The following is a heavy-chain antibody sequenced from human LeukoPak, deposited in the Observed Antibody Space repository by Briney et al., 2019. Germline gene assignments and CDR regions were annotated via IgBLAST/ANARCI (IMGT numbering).Heavy chain of an antibody. CDR3: AKDRSGSGYFDY. J-gene: IGHJ4*02. CDR1: GFTFSSYS. Sequence: PGGSLRLSCAASGFTFSSYSMNWVRQAPGKGLEWVSSISSSSSYIYYADSVKGRFTISRDNAKNSLYLQMNSLRAEDTAVYYCAKDRSGSGYFDYWGQGTLVTVSS. V-gene: IGHV3-21*04. D-gene: IGHD3-10*01. CDR2: ISSSSSYI.